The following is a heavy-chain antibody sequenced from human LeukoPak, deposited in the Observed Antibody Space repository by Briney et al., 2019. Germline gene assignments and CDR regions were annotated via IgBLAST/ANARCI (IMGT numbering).Heavy chain of an antibody. D-gene: IGHD5-24*01. V-gene: IGHV1-24*01. CDR1: GYTLTELS. CDR3: ATVKRFDGYNDY. Sequence: ASVKVSCKVSGYTLTELSMKWVRQAPGKGLECMAGFDPEDGERIYAQKFQGRVTMTEDASTDTTYMELSSLKSDDTAVYYCATVKRFDGYNDYWGQGTLVTVSS. J-gene: IGHJ4*02. CDR2: FDPEDGER.